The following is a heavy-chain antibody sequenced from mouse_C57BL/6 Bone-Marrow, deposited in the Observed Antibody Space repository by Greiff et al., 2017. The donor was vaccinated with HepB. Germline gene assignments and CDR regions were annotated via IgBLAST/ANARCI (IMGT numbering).Heavy chain of an antibody. V-gene: IGHV1-62-2*01. CDR3: ARHEEGAVKGYYFDY. Sequence: VKLMESGAELVKPGASVKLSCKASGYTFTEYTIHWVKQRSGQGLEWIGWFYPGSGSIKYNEKFKDKATLTADKSSSTVYMELSRLTSEDSAVYFCARHEEGAVKGYYFDYWGQGTTLTVSS. J-gene: IGHJ2*01. CDR1: GYTFTEYT. D-gene: IGHD1-3*01. CDR2: FYPGSGSI.